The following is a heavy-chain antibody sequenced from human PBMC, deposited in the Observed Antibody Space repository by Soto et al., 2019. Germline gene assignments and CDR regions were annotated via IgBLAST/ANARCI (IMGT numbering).Heavy chain of an antibody. CDR3: ARYEYGNSLYGVDV. CDR1: GESFSGYY. Sequence: QVHLQQRGAGLLKPSETLSLNCVVSGESFSGYYWSWIRQTPGMGLEGIGEVDQRGSTTYNPSLKNRASISIDSSKNLFSLELTSVTAADTALYFCARYEYGNSLYGVDVWGQGTRVTVSS. V-gene: IGHV4-34*02. D-gene: IGHD1-7*01. CDR2: VDQRGST. J-gene: IGHJ6*02.